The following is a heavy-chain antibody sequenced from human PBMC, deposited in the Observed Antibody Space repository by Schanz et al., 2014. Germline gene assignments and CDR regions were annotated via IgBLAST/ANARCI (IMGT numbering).Heavy chain of an antibody. CDR1: GITLSGYG. Sequence: VQLVESGGGVVQPGRSLRLSCAASGITLSGYGLHWVRQAPGKGLEWVGFISFDGRNTGYAHSVKGRFTISRDNSKNTVNLQMNSLRAEDTAVYYCAKDGIMVQGVIWERYFDSWGQGTLVTVSS. CDR3: AKDGIMVQGVIWERYFDS. CDR2: ISFDGRNT. J-gene: IGHJ4*02. D-gene: IGHD3-10*01. V-gene: IGHV3-30*18.